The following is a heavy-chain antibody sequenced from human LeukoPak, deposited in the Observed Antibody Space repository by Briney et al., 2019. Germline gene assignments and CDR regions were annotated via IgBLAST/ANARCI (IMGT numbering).Heavy chain of an antibody. CDR3: AKVEYSSNIPQH. Sequence: GGSLRLSCAVSGFTLSNYGMHWVRQTPGKGLEWVAFLRHDGSNTNYADSVKGRFTISRDNSKNTQYLQMNSLRAEDTAVYYCAKVEYSSNIPQHWGQGTLVTVSS. CDR2: LRHDGSNT. V-gene: IGHV3-30*02. CDR1: GFTLSNYG. D-gene: IGHD6-6*01. J-gene: IGHJ1*01.